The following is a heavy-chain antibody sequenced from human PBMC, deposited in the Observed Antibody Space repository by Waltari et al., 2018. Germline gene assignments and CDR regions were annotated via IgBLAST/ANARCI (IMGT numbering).Heavy chain of an antibody. D-gene: IGHD7-27*01. CDR2: IYYSGST. CDR3: ARLGMPIDY. Sequence: QLQLQESGPGLVKPSETLSLPCTVSGGSISISSYYWGWIRQPPGKGLEWIGSIYYSGSTYYNPSLKSRVTISVDTSKNQFSLKLSSVTAADTAVYYCARLGMPIDYWGQGTLVTVSS. CDR1: GGSISISSYY. J-gene: IGHJ4*02. V-gene: IGHV4-39*01.